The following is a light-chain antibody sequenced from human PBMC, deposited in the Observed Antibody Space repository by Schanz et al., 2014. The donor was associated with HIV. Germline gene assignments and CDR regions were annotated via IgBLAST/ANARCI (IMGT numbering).Light chain of an antibody. J-gene: IGLJ3*02. CDR3: SSYRSYSTLEGV. Sequence: QSALTQPPSASGSPGQSVTISCTGTSSDVGGYNYVSWYQQHPGKAPKLMIYEVSKRPSGVPDRFSGSKSGNTASLTISGLQAEDEADYYCSSYRSYSTLEGVFGGGTKLTVL. CDR2: EVS. V-gene: IGLV2-8*01. CDR1: SSDVGGYNY.